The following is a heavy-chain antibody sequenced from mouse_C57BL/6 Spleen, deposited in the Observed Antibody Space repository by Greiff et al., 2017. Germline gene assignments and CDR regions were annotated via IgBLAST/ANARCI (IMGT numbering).Heavy chain of an antibody. CDR1: GFSLTSYG. J-gene: IGHJ1*03. D-gene: IGHD1-1*01. CDR3: AKNGGNYGSSYDWYFDV. CDR2: IWSGGST. V-gene: IGHV2-4*01. Sequence: VKLMESGPGLVQPSQSLSITCTVSGFSLTSYGVHWVRQPPGKGLEWLGVIWSGGSTDYNAAFISRLSISKDNSKSQAFFKMNSLQADDTAIYYCAKNGGNYGSSYDWYFDVWGTGTTVTVSS.